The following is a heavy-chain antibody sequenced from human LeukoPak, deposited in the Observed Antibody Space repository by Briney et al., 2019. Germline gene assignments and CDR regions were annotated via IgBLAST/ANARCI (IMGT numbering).Heavy chain of an antibody. V-gene: IGHV4-34*01. CDR3: ARHSRDGYRY. CDR1: GGSFSGYY. CDR2: INHSGST. D-gene: IGHD5-24*01. J-gene: IGHJ4*02. Sequence: SETLSLTCAVYGGSFSGYYWSWIRQPPGKGLEWIGEINHSGSTNYNPSLKSRVTISVDTSKNQFSLKLSSVTAADTAVYYCARHSRDGYRYWGQGTLVTVSS.